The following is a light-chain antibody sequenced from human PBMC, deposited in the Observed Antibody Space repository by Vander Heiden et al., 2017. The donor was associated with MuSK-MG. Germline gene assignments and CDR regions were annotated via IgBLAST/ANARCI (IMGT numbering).Light chain of an antibody. Sequence: SSDLTQAPAVSVALGQAVRITCQGDSLRNYYASWYQQKPGQAPVLLMFGKNNRPSGIPDRFSGSSSGTTASLTITGAQAEDEADYYCHSRDSSNNHVIFGGGTKLTVL. CDR1: SLRNYY. J-gene: IGLJ2*01. V-gene: IGLV3-19*01. CDR2: GKN. CDR3: HSRDSSNNHVI.